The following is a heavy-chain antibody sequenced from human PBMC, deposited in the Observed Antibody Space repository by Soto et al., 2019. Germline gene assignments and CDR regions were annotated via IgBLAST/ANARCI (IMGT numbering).Heavy chain of an antibody. CDR3: ARDQGGDDSSGYYYVFDY. Sequence: QVQLVQSGAEVKKPGSSVKVSCKASGGTFSSYAISWVRQAPGQGLECLGGIIPIFGTANYAQKFQGRVTITADECTSTGYMGLSSRRSEDTAVYYCARDQGGDDSSGYYYVFDYWGQGTLVTVSS. CDR2: IIPIFGTA. CDR1: GGTFSSYA. D-gene: IGHD3-22*01. V-gene: IGHV1-69*01. J-gene: IGHJ4*02.